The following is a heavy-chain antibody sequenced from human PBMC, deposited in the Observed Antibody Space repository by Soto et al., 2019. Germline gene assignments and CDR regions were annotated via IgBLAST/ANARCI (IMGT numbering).Heavy chain of an antibody. V-gene: IGHV3-7*01. Sequence: EVQLVESGGALVQPGDSLRLSCAGSGFTFSGFWMSWVRQAPGKGLEWVANIKEDGSEKNYVDSVRGRFTIFRDNAKNSLYLQMKSLRAEDTAVYYCASALLRSGNRWFNWFDPWGQGTLVTVSS. D-gene: IGHD3-22*01. CDR2: IKEDGSEK. J-gene: IGHJ5*02. CDR1: GFTFSGFW. CDR3: ASALLRSGNRWFNWFDP.